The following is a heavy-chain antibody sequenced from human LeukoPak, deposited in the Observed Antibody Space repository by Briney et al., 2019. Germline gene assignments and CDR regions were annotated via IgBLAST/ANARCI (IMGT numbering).Heavy chain of an antibody. V-gene: IGHV4-38-2*01. Sequence: SETLSLTCAVSGYSISSGYHWGWIRQSPGKGLEWIGSIFHSGNTYYNPSLKSRVTLSVDTSMNQFSLKLTSLTAADTAVYYCARTLYCIGTTCYSPQLFKSWGQGPLVPVSS. J-gene: IGHJ4*02. CDR1: GYSISSGYH. CDR2: IFHSGNT. D-gene: IGHD2-2*01. CDR3: ARTLYCIGTTCYSPQLFKS.